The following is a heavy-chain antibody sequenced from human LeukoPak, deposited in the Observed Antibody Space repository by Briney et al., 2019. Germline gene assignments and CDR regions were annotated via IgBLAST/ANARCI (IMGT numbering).Heavy chain of an antibody. CDR3: ARFEVLRYFDWLLSLCDY. D-gene: IGHD3-9*01. CDR1: GYSFTSYW. J-gene: IGHJ4*02. CDR2: IYPGDSDT. Sequence: GESLKISCKGSGYSFTSYWIGWVRQMPGKGLEWMGIIYPGDSDTRYSPSFQGQVTISADKSISTAYLQWSSLKASDTAMYYCARFEVLRYFDWLLSLCDYWGQGTLVTVSS. V-gene: IGHV5-51*01.